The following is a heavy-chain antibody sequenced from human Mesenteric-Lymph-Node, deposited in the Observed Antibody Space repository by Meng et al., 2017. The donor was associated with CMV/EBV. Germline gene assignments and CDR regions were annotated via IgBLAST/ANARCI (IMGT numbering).Heavy chain of an antibody. CDR2: INPQSGGT. CDR3: ARQPSDNSGWFDY. CDR1: GYTFTGYF. D-gene: IGHD6-19*01. J-gene: IGHJ4*02. Sequence: ASVKVSCKASGYTFTGYFMHWVRLAPGQGLEWMGWINPQSGGTNYAQKFQGRVTLTRDTSISTAYMELSRLRSDDTAVYYCARQPSDNSGWFDYWGQGTLVTVSS. V-gene: IGHV1-2*02.